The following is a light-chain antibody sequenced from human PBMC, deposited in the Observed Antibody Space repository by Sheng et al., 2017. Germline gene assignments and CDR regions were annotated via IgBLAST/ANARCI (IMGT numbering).Light chain of an antibody. CDR2: KAS. Sequence: DIQMTQSPSTLSAYVGDRVTITCRASQSISSWLAWYQQKPGKAPKLLIYKASSLQSGVPSRFSGSGSGTEFTLTISSLQPDDFATYYCQQCNNYPYTFGQGTKLEIK. CDR1: QSISSW. V-gene: IGKV1-5*03. J-gene: IGKJ2*01. CDR3: QQCNNYPYT.